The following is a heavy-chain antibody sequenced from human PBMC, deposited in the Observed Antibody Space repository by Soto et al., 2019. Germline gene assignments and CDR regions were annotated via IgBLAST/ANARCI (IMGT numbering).Heavy chain of an antibody. J-gene: IGHJ4*02. CDR2: IVVGSGNT. Sequence: SVKVSCKASGFTFTSSAVQWVRQARGQRLEWIGWIVVGSGNTNYAQKFQERITITRDMSTSAAYMELNSLRAEDTAVYYCAGQYSSSSVEFWGQGTLVTVSS. CDR1: GFTFTSSA. V-gene: IGHV1-58*01. D-gene: IGHD6-6*01. CDR3: AGQYSSSSVEF.